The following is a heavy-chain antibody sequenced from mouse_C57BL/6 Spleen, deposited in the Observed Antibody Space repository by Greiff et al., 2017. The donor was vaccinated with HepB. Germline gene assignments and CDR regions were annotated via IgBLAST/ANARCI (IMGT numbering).Heavy chain of an antibody. CDR3: VRNPYYSAMDY. CDR1: GYAFSSYW. V-gene: IGHV1-80*01. J-gene: IGHJ4*01. Sequence: QVQLQQSGAELVKPGASVKISCKASGYAFSSYWMNWVKQRPGKGLEWIGQIYPGDGDTNYNGKFKGKATLTADKSSSTAYMQLSSLTSEDSAVYFCVRNPYYSAMDYWGQGTSVTVSS. CDR2: IYPGDGDT.